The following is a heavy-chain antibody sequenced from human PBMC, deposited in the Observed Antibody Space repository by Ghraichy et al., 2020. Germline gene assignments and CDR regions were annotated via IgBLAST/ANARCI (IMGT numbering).Heavy chain of an antibody. CDR3: TTDPGYSSGWSPDYYYGMDV. Sequence: GGSLRLSCAASGFTFSNAWMSWVRQAPGKGLEWVGRIKSKTDGGTTDYAAPVKGRFTISRDDSKNTLYLQMNSLKTEDTAVYYCTTDPGYSSGWSPDYYYGMDVWGQGTTVTVSS. CDR2: IKSKTDGGTT. J-gene: IGHJ6*02. V-gene: IGHV3-15*01. CDR1: GFTFSNAW. D-gene: IGHD6-19*01.